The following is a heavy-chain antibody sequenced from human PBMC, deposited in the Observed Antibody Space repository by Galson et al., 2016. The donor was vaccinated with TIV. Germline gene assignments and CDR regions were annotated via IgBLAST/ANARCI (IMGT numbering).Heavy chain of an antibody. CDR1: GFSFSDYY. D-gene: IGHD3-10*01. CDR2: ISSTGILT. V-gene: IGHV3-11*05. CDR3: AKDVAYATSYYGEPYHGMDV. J-gene: IGHJ6*02. Sequence: SLRLSCAVSGFSFSDYYMIWVRQAPGKGLQWVSYISSTGILTNYDDSVKGRFTISRDNAKNSLFLQMHSLRGEDTAFYYCAKDVAYATSYYGEPYHGMDVWGQGTTVTVSS.